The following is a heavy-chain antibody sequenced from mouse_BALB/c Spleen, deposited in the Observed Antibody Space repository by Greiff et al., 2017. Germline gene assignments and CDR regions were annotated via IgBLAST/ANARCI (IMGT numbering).Heavy chain of an antibody. Sequence: EVKLVESGGGLVKPGGSLKLSCAASGFTFSSYTMSWVRQTPEKRLEWVATISSGGGNTYYPDSVKGRFTISRDNAKNNLYLQMSSLRSEDTALYYCARLTTASFAYWGQGTLVTVSA. D-gene: IGHD1-2*01. J-gene: IGHJ3*01. CDR3: ARLTTASFAY. V-gene: IGHV5-9*03. CDR2: ISSGGGNT. CDR1: GFTFSSYT.